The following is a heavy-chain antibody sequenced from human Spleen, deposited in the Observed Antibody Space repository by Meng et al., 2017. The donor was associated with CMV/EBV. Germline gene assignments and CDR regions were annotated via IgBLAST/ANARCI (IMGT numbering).Heavy chain of an antibody. CDR2: IISGGSVT. V-gene: IGHV3-74*01. CDR1: GFTFSSYA. CDR3: ARGTNDWSGVDY. D-gene: IGHD3-9*01. J-gene: IGHJ4*02. Sequence: GESLKISCAASGFTFSSYAMSWVRQTPGTGLVWVSSIISGGSVTRYADSVKGRFIISRDNAKNTLYLQMDSLRADDSAVYYCARGTNDWSGVDYWGQGTLVTVSS.